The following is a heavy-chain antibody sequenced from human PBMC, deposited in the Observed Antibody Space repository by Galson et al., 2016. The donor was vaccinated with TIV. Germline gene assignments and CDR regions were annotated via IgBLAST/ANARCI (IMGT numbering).Heavy chain of an antibody. V-gene: IGHV2-70*17. Sequence: PALVKPTQTLTLTCTFSGFSLTTSQMCVNWIRQSPGKALEWLARTDWDDDKFYITSLKTRLTISKDTSKNQVVLTMTNMDPMDTGTYYCARGIVERDFYGLDVWGQGTTVTVPS. CDR2: TDWDDDK. CDR3: ARGIVERDFYGLDV. CDR1: GFSLTTSQMC. J-gene: IGHJ6*02. D-gene: IGHD1-26*01.